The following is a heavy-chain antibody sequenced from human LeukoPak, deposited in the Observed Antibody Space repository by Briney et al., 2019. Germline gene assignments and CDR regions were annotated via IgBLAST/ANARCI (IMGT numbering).Heavy chain of an antibody. J-gene: IGHJ4*02. Sequence: SETLSLTCTVSGGSISFYHWSWIRQPPGKGLEWIGYIYYSGSTNYNPSLESRVTISVDTSKNQFSLKLSSVTAADTAVYYCARLIDYYDSSAYQLFFDYWGREPWSPSPQ. D-gene: IGHD3-22*01. CDR1: GGSISFYH. V-gene: IGHV4-59*01. CDR2: IYYSGST. CDR3: ARLIDYYDSSAYQLFFDY.